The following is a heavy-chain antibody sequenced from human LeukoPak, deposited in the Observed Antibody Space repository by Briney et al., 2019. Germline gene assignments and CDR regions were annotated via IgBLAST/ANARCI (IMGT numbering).Heavy chain of an antibody. V-gene: IGHV4-34*01. D-gene: IGHD5-12*01. CDR2: INHSGST. Sequence: SETLSLTCAVYGGSFSGYYWSWIRQPPGKGLEWIGEINHSGSTNYNPSLKSQVTISVDTSKNQFSLKLSSVTAADTAVYYCARGGYSGLTIWGQGTMVTVSS. CDR1: GGSFSGYY. CDR3: ARGGYSGLTI. J-gene: IGHJ3*02.